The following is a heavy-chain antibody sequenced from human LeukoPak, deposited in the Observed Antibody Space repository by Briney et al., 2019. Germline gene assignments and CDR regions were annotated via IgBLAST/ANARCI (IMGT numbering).Heavy chain of an antibody. CDR2: ISGSGGST. J-gene: IGHJ4*02. D-gene: IGHD3-10*01. CDR1: GFTFSSYA. V-gene: IGHV3-23*01. Sequence: GGSLRFSCAASGFTFSSYAMSWVRQAPGKGLEWVSAISGSGGSTYYADSVKGRFTISGDNSKNTLYLQMNSLRAEDTAVYYCAKETRSFEDVIDYWGQGTLVTVSS. CDR3: AKETRSFEDVIDY.